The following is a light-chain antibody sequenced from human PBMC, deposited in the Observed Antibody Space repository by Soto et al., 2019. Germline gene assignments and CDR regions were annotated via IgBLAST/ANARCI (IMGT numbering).Light chain of an antibody. CDR1: QDISRY. J-gene: IGKJ2*01. V-gene: IGKV1-33*01. CDR2: DAS. Sequence: DIQMTQSPSSLSASVGDRVTITCQASQDISRYLSWHQQKPGKAPQLLIHDASKLAPGVPSRFTGSDSPTHIDFTINILQPDDIGKYYCQQYDNLPYTFGQGTRLEIK. CDR3: QQYDNLPYT.